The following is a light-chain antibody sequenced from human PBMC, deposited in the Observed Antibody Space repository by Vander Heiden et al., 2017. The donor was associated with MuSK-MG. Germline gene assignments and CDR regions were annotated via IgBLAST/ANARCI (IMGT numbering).Light chain of an antibody. CDR3: QQYRSGPFT. Sequence: DIVLTQSPDSLAGPLGERATINCKSSQSVLYSSNNKNYLAWYQQRPGQPPNLLIYWASTRESGVPDRFSGSGSGTDFTLTISSLQAEDVAVYYCQQYRSGPFTFGQGTKVEIK. CDR2: WAS. J-gene: IGKJ2*01. V-gene: IGKV4-1*01. CDR1: QSVLYSSNNKNY.